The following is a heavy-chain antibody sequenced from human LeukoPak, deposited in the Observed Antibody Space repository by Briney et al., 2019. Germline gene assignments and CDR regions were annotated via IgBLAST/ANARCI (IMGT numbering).Heavy chain of an antibody. J-gene: IGHJ1*01. Sequence: ASVKVSCKASGYTFTSYYMHWVRQAPGQGPEWMGIINPSGGSTSYAQKFQGRVTMTRDTSTSTVYMELSSLRSEDTAVYYCVAWEEGIAVADHMTRLFQHWGQGTLVTVSS. CDR3: VAWEEGIAVADHMTRLFQH. CDR1: GYTFTSYY. V-gene: IGHV1-46*01. CDR2: INPSGGST. D-gene: IGHD6-19*01.